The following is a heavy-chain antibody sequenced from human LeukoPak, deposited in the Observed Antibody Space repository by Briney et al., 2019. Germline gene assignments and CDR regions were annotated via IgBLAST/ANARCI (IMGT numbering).Heavy chain of an antibody. CDR2: IYTSGST. J-gene: IGHJ4*02. V-gene: IGHV4-59*10. Sequence: SSETLSLTCAVYGGSFSGYYWSWIRQPAGKGLEWIGRIYTSGSTNYNPSLKSRVTMSVDTSKNQFSLNLSSVTAADTAVYFCARGHRLYQLLLFDFWGQGTLVTVSS. D-gene: IGHD2-2*01. CDR1: GGSFSGYY. CDR3: ARGHRLYQLLLFDF.